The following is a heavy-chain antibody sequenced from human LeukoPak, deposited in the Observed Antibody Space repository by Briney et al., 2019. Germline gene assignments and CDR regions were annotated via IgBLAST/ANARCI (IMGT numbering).Heavy chain of an antibody. V-gene: IGHV1-69*04. CDR1: GGTFSSYA. D-gene: IGHD5-12*01. CDR3: ARGGVDSGYWEYFDY. CDR2: IIPILGIA. J-gene: IGHJ4*02. Sequence: GASVKASCKASGGTFSSYAISWVRQAPGQGLEWMGRIIPILGIANYAQKFQGRVTITADKSTSTAYMELSSLRSEDTAVYYCARGGVDSGYWEYFDYWGQGTLVTVSS.